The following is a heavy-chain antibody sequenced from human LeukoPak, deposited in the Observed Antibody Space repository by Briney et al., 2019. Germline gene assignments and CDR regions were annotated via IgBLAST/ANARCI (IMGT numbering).Heavy chain of an antibody. V-gene: IGHV1-69*05. CDR3: ARDYYDSSGYYSRGPTLDY. CDR2: IIPIFGTA. CDR1: GYTFTSYG. D-gene: IGHD3-22*01. J-gene: IGHJ4*02. Sequence: SVTVSCKASGYTFTSYGISWVRQAPGQGLEWMGGIIPIFGTANYAQKFQGRVTITRDTSASTAYMELSSLRSEDTAVYYCARDYYDSSGYYSRGPTLDYWGQGTLVTVSS.